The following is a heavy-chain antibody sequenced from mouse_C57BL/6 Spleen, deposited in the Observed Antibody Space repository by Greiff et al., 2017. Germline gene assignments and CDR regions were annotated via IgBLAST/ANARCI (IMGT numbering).Heavy chain of an antibody. Sequence: EVQLQQSGPELVKPGASVKISCKASGYTFTDYYMNWVKQSHGKSLEWIGDINPNNGGTSYNQKFKGKATLTVDKSSSTAYMELRSLTSEDSAVYYCALLGNFGYWGQGTTLTVSS. CDR3: ALLGNFGY. V-gene: IGHV1-26*01. CDR2: INPNNGGT. D-gene: IGHD2-10*01. CDR1: GYTFTDYY. J-gene: IGHJ2*01.